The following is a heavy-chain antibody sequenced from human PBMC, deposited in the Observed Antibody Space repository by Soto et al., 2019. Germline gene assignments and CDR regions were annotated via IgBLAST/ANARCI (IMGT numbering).Heavy chain of an antibody. Sequence: QVQLVQSGAEVKKPGSSVKVSCKAPGGTFSTYAISWVRQAPGQGLEWMGGVIPIFGTPKYGQKFQGRVTTTADESTSTGYMELRSLRSEDTAGYYCARSQGGSSSLDIYYYYYYGMDVWGQGTTVTVSS. V-gene: IGHV1-69*01. CDR3: ARSQGGSSSLDIYYYYYYGMDV. CDR2: VIPIFGTP. J-gene: IGHJ6*02. CDR1: GGTFSTYA. D-gene: IGHD2-15*01.